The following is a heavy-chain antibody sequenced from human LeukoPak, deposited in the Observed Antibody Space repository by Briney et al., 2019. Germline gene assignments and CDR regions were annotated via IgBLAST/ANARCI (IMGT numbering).Heavy chain of an antibody. V-gene: IGHV3-74*01. Sequence: GGSLRLSCAASGFTFSSYWMHWVRQAPGEGLVWVSRINSDGSSTSYADSVKGRFTISRDNAKNTLYLQMNSLRAEDTAVYYCARGTGYSIFDYWGQGTLVTVSS. CDR2: INSDGSST. J-gene: IGHJ4*02. CDR3: ARGTGYSIFDY. D-gene: IGHD6-13*01. CDR1: GFTFSSYW.